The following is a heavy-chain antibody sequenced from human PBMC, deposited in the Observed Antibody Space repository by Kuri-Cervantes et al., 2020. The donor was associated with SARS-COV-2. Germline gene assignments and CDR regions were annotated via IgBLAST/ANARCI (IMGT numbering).Heavy chain of an antibody. CDR2: IDPSDSYT. J-gene: IGHJ4*02. CDR3: ARRLYGSSFDY. V-gene: IGHV5-10-1*01. D-gene: IGHD6-6*01. CDR1: GYSFTSYW. Sequence: GGSLRLSCKGSGYSFTSYWINWVRQMPGKGLEWMGRIDPSDSYTNYSPSFQGHVTVSTDKSITTAYLQWSSLKASDTAMYYCARRLYGSSFDYWGQGTLVTVSS.